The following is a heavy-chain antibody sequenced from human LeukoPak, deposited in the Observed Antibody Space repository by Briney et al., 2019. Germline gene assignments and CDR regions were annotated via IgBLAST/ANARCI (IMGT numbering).Heavy chain of an antibody. CDR1: GFTFSNYW. J-gene: IGHJ4*02. CDR3: AKRVGPRTPFDD. V-gene: IGHV3-7*01. Sequence: GGSLRLSCAASGFTFSNYWMNWVRQTPGKGLDWVGRINQDGSEERLVDSVKGRFTISRDNAKNSLYLQMNGLTAEDTAVYYCAKRVGPRTPFDDWGQGTLVTVSS. D-gene: IGHD1-26*01. CDR2: INQDGSEE.